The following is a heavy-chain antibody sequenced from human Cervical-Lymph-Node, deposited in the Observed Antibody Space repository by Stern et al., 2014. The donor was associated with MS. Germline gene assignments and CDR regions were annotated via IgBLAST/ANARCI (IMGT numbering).Heavy chain of an antibody. V-gene: IGHV3-33*01. CDR1: GFTFSSYG. CDR3: AREDDLDAFDI. J-gene: IGHJ3*02. CDR2: IWYDGSNK. Sequence: MQLVESGGGVVQPGRSLRLSCAASGFTFSSYGMHWVRQAPGKGLERVAVIWYDGSNKYYADSVKGRFTISRDNSKNTLYLQMNSLRAEDTAVYYCAREDDLDAFDIWGQGTMVTVSS.